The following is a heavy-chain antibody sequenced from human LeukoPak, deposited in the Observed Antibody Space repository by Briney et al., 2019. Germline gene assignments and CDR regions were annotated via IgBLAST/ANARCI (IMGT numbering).Heavy chain of an antibody. D-gene: IGHD6-13*01. Sequence: SETLSLTCTVSGGSISSYYWSWIRQPPGKGLEWIGYIYYSGTTNYNPSLKSRVTISVDTSKDQFSLKLNSVTAADTAVYYCARGVYIAAAQYGYWGQGTLVTVSS. J-gene: IGHJ4*02. CDR2: IYYSGTT. CDR3: ARGVYIAAAQYGY. V-gene: IGHV4-59*01. CDR1: GGSISSYY.